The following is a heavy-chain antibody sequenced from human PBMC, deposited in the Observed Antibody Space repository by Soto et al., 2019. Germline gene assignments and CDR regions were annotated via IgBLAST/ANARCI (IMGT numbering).Heavy chain of an antibody. CDR2: ISSSSSTI. J-gene: IGHJ5*02. CDR3: AREGVILNWFGP. CDR1: GFTFSSYS. D-gene: IGHD3-16*01. V-gene: IGHV3-48*02. Sequence: EVQLVESGGGLVQPGGSLRLSCAASGFTFSSYSMNWVRQAPGKGLEWVSYISSSSSTIYYADSVKGRFTISRDNAKNSLYLQMKSLRDEDRAVYYCAREGVILNWFGPWGQGTLFTVSS.